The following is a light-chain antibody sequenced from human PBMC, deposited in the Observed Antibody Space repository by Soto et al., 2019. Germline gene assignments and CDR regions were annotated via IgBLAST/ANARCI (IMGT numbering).Light chain of an antibody. CDR1: SSNIGSHP. CDR3: AACDDSLNGAV. V-gene: IGLV1-44*01. J-gene: IGLJ2*01. CDR2: SNN. Sequence: QSVLTQPPSASGTPGQRVTISCSGSSSNIGSHPVNWYQQLPGTAPKLLIYSNNQRPSGVPDRFSGSKSGTSASLAISGLQSEDEAEYYCAACDDSLNGAVFGGRTKLTVL.